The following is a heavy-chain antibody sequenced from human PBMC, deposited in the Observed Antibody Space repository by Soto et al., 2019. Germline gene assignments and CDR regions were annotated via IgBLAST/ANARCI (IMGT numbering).Heavy chain of an antibody. CDR2: ISSSSNYI. D-gene: IGHD3-22*01. CDR3: VRSLYNYDSGGYADY. V-gene: IGHV3-21*01. Sequence: EVQLVESGGGLVKPGGSLRLSCAASGFTFRSYFMNWVRQAPGQGLEWVSCISSSSNYIYYADSVRGRFTISRDDAKNSLYLQMNSLRAEDTAVYYCVRSLYNYDSGGYADYWGQGTLVTVSP. CDR1: GFTFRSYF. J-gene: IGHJ4*02.